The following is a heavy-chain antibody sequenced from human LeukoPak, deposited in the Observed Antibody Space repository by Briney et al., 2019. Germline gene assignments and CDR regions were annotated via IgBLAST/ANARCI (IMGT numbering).Heavy chain of an antibody. D-gene: IGHD3-9*01. CDR2: ILGGGTT. J-gene: IGHJ4*02. V-gene: IGHV3-23*01. CDR1: GSTFSKYT. Sequence: GGSLRLSCVASGSTFSKYTMSWVRQAPGKGLEWVSGILGGGTTRYADSVKGRFTISRDNSKNTVDLQMNSLRAEDTAVYYCAKDLTPDDAWDFDSWGQGTLIIVSS. CDR3: AKDLTPDDAWDFDS.